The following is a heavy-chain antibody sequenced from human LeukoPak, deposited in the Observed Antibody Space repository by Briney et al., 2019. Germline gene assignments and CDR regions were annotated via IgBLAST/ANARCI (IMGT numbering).Heavy chain of an antibody. J-gene: IGHJ4*02. Sequence: GGSLRLSCAASGFTFSSYSMNWVRQAPGKGLEWISYITSSSSNIHYADSVKGRFTVSRDNAKNSVYLQMNSLRDEDAAVYYCARHYYGSGSVDYWGQGTLVTVSS. CDR1: GFTFSSYS. CDR3: ARHYYGSGSVDY. D-gene: IGHD3-10*01. CDR2: ITSSSSNI. V-gene: IGHV3-48*02.